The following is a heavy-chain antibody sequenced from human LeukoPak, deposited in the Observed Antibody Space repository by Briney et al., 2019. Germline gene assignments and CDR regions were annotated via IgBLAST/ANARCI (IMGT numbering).Heavy chain of an antibody. CDR2: IHHSGNT. J-gene: IGHJ4*02. CDR1: GGSISSGGYS. V-gene: IGHV4-30-2*01. Sequence: SQTLSLTCAVSGGSISSGGYSWSWIRQPPGKGLEWIGEIHHSGNTNYSPSLKSRVTISLDKSRNQFSLKLNSVTAAGTAVYYCAKAGVWLPAVWGQGTLVTVSS. D-gene: IGHD3-9*01. CDR3: AKAGVWLPAV.